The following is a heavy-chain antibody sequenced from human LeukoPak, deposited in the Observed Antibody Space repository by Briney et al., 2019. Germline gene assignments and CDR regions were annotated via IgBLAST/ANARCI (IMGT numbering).Heavy chain of an antibody. J-gene: IGHJ4*02. CDR1: GFTFDDYA. V-gene: IGHV3-43*02. D-gene: IGHD1-26*01. CDR2: ISGVGGST. CDR3: AKATTSGSSEGVFDY. Sequence: PGGSLRLSCAASGFTFDDYAMHWVRQAPGKGLEWVSLISGVGGSTYYADSVKGRFTISRDNSKNSLYLQMNSLRTEDTALYYCAKATTSGSSEGVFDYWGQGTLVTVSS.